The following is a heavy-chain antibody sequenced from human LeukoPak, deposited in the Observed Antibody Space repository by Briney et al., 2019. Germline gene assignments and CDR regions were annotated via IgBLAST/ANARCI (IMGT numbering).Heavy chain of an antibody. CDR3: ARVTTGLNAFDI. Sequence: PSETLSLTCTVSGGSISSYYWSWIRQPPGKGLEWIGYIYYSGSTNYNPSLKSRVTISVDTSKNQFSLKLSSVTAADTAVYYCARVTTGLNAFDIWGQGTMVTVSS. J-gene: IGHJ3*02. CDR1: GGSISSYY. CDR2: IYYSGST. V-gene: IGHV4-59*01. D-gene: IGHD4-17*01.